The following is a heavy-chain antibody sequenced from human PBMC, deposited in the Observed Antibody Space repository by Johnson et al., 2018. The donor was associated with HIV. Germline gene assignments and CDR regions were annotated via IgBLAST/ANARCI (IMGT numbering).Heavy chain of an antibody. V-gene: IGHV3-48*04. J-gene: IGHJ3*02. CDR2: ISWNSNNI. CDR3: GRGRAFDI. Sequence: VQLVESGGGLVQPGGSLRLSCAASGLTLSSNDMNWVRQVTGKGLEWVSGISWNSNNIAYADFVKGRFTISRDDAKNSLYLQMNSLRAEDTAVYYCGRGRAFDIWGQGTMVTVSS. CDR1: GLTLSSND.